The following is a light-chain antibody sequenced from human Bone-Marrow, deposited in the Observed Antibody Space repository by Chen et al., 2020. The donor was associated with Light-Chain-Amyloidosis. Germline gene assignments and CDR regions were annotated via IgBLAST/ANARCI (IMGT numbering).Light chain of an antibody. CDR3: QQYFITPYT. CDR1: QTVLYTSNNKNF. Sequence: DIVLTQSPDSLAVSLGERATLNCKSSQTVLYTSNNKNFLAWYQQKPGPPPKLLIYWASTRESGVPDRFSGSGSGTDFTLTISSLQAEDVAVYYCQQYFITPYTFGQGTKLEIK. J-gene: IGKJ2*01. CDR2: WAS. V-gene: IGKV4-1*01.